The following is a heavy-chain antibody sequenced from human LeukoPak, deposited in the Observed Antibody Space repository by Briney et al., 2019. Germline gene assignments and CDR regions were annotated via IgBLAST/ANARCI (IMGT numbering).Heavy chain of an antibody. V-gene: IGHV3-23*01. CDR3: ARVDLNYYYYGMDV. CDR1: GFTFSSYA. J-gene: IGHJ6*02. Sequence: GGSLRLSCAASGFTFSSYAMRWVRQAPGKGLEWVSAISGSGGSTYYADSVKGRFTISRHNSKNTLYLQMNSLRAEDTAVYYCARVDLNYYYYGMDVWGQGTTVTVSS. D-gene: IGHD3/OR15-3a*01. CDR2: ISGSGGST.